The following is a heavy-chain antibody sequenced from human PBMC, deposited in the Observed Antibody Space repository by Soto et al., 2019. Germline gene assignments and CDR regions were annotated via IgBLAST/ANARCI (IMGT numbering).Heavy chain of an antibody. CDR2: IWYDGSKK. Sequence: RGSLRLSCRTSVFTFSNYGMHWVRQAPDKGLEWVAVIWYDGSKKYYADSVKGRFTISRDDSENTLYLQMNSLRPEDTAVYYCARSHCSSSSCFYYGLDLCGQWTTGSGSS. CDR1: VFTFSNYG. CDR3: ARSHCSSSSCFYYGLDL. V-gene: IGHV3-33*01. J-gene: IGHJ6*02. D-gene: IGHD2-2*01.